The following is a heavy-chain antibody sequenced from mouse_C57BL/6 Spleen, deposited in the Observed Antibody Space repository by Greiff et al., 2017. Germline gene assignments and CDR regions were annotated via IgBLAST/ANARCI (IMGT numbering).Heavy chain of an antibody. D-gene: IGHD1-1*01. V-gene: IGHV1-9*01. CDR2: ILPGSGST. Sequence: QVQLKESGAELMKPGASVKLSCKATGYTFTGYWIEWVKQRPGHGLEWIGEILPGSGSTNYNETFKGKATFTADTSSNTANMQLISLTTEDSAIYSCARSGITTIVAALPFDYWGQGTTLTVAS. CDR1: GYTFTGYW. CDR3: ARSGITTIVAALPFDY. J-gene: IGHJ2*01.